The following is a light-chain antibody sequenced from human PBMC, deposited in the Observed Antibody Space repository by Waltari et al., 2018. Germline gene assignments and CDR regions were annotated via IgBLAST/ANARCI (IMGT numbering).Light chain of an antibody. V-gene: IGKV1-39*01. CDR1: QSISSY. CDR3: QQSYSTPPT. CDR2: AAS. Sequence: DIQMTQSPSSLSASVGDRVTSTSRASQSISSYLNWYQQKPGKAPKLRIYAASSVQSGVPSRFSGSGSGTDFTLTISSLQPEDFATYYCQQSYSTPPTFGQGTKLEIK. J-gene: IGKJ2*01.